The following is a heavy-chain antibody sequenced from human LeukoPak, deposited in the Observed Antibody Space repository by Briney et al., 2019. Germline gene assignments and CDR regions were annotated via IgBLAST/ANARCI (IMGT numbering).Heavy chain of an antibody. J-gene: IGHJ6*03. V-gene: IGHV4-4*07. CDR2: IYTSGST. D-gene: IGHD3-22*01. Sequence: SETLSLTCTVSGGSISSYYWSWIRQPAGKGLEWIGRIYTSGSTNYNPSLKSRVTISVDTSKNQFSLKLSSVTAADTAVYYCARDYYDSSGLDYYYMDVWGKGTTVTVSS. CDR3: ARDYYDSSGLDYYYMDV. CDR1: GGSISSYY.